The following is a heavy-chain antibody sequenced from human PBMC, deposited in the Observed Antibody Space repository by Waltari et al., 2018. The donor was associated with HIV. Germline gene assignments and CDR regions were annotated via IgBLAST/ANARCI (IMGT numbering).Heavy chain of an antibody. CDR1: GGSITSSSYS. V-gene: IGHV4-39*01. J-gene: IGHJ3*02. Sequence: QLQLQQSGPGLVKFSETLSLTCTVSGGSITSSSYSWAWIRQPPGTGLEWIGSVFHNGIAYNNPSLKSRVALSVDTSKNQFSLKMKFLTAADTAIYFCARQSIVVVPAAVLEGFDIWGQGTMVALSS. CDR3: ARQSIVVVPAAVLEGFDI. CDR2: VFHNGIA. D-gene: IGHD2-2*01.